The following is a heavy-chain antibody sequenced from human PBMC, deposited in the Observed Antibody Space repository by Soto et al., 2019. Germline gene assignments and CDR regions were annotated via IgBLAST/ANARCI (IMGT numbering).Heavy chain of an antibody. J-gene: IGHJ6*02. D-gene: IGHD2-21*02. CDR3: ARDNYHVMDV. Sequence: GGALRLSRAAPGFTFTYPRVKWGRQAPGKGLEWVGRIKSEKDGGTIDYAAPVRGRFIISRDDSENTVFLHVISLRTEDTAVYYCARDNYHVMDVWGQGTTVTVSS. CDR2: IKSEKDGGTI. CDR1: GFTFTYPR. V-gene: IGHV3-15*07.